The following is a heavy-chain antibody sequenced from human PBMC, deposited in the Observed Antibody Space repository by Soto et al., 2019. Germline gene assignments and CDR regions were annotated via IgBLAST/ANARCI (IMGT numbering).Heavy chain of an antibody. Sequence: ASETLSLTCTVSGGSISSSSYYWGWIRQPPGKGLEWIGSIYYSGSTYYNPSLKSRVTISVDTSKNQFSLKLSSVTAADTAVYYCARHRYYDFWSGYYNYYYYGMDVWGQGTTVTVSS. J-gene: IGHJ6*02. CDR1: GGSISSSSYY. CDR2: IYYSGST. D-gene: IGHD3-3*01. CDR3: ARHRYYDFWSGYYNYYYYGMDV. V-gene: IGHV4-39*01.